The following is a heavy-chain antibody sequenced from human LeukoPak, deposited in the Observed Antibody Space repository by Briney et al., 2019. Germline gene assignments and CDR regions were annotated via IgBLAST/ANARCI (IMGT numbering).Heavy chain of an antibody. D-gene: IGHD4-23*01. Sequence: SETLSLTCTVSGGSISSYYWSWLRQPAGKGLEWIGRIYTSGSTNYNPSLKSRVTMSVDTSKNQFSLKLSSVTAADTAVYYCAGAGGGNGYNYYYYMDVWGKGTTVTVSS. V-gene: IGHV4-4*07. CDR3: AGAGGGNGYNYYYYMDV. J-gene: IGHJ6*03. CDR2: IYTSGST. CDR1: GGSISSYY.